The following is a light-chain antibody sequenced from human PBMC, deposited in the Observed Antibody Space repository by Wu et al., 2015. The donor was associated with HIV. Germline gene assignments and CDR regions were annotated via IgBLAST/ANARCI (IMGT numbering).Light chain of an antibody. Sequence: DIQMTQSPSSLSASVGDRVTITCRASQGISNFLAWYQQKPGKAPKLLIYSASTLQNGVPSRFSGSGSGTDFTLTISCLQSEDFASYYCQQYSAGLTFGGGTKVE. V-gene: IGKV1-9*01. CDR3: QQYSAGLT. CDR2: SAS. J-gene: IGKJ4*01. CDR1: QGISNF.